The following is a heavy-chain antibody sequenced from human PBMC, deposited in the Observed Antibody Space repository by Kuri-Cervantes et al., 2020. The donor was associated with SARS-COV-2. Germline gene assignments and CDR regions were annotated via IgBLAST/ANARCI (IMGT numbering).Heavy chain of an antibody. D-gene: IGHD3-9*01. CDR2: IYYSGST. CDR3: ARHVYYDILTGYYNTRGGFDY. CDR1: GGSISSSSYY. Sequence: ESLKISCTVSGGSISSSSYYWGWIRQPPGKGLEWIGSIYYSGSTYYNPSLKSRVTISVDTSKNQFSLKLSSVTAADTAVYYCARHVYYDILTGYYNTRGGFDYWGQGTLVTVSS. J-gene: IGHJ4*02. V-gene: IGHV4-39*01.